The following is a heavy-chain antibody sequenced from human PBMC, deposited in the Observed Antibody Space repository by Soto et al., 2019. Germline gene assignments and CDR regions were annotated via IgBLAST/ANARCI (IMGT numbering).Heavy chain of an antibody. CDR3: GALGPLYCSGGSCYHPDAFDI. D-gene: IGHD2-15*01. V-gene: IGHV3-11*01. Sequence: QVQLVESGGGLVKPGGSLRLSCAASGFTFSDYYMSWIRQAPGKGLEWVSYISSSGSTIYYADSVKGRFTISRDNAKNFLDLEKNRLRAGGHAVYYCGALGPLYCSGGSCYHPDAFDIWGQGTMVTVSS. J-gene: IGHJ3*02. CDR2: ISSSGSTI. CDR1: GFTFSDYY.